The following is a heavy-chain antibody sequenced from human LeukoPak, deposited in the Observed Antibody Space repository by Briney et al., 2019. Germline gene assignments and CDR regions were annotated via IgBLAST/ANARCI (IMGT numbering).Heavy chain of an antibody. CDR2: ISSSGSTI. D-gene: IGHD4-11*01. Sequence: GGSLRLSCAASGFTFSDYYMSWIRQAPGKGLEWVSYISSSGSTIYYADSVKGRFTISRDKAKNSLYLQMNSLRAEDTAVYYCARDLTTVTTAVFAYWGQGTLVTVSS. CDR1: GFTFSDYY. V-gene: IGHV3-11*04. J-gene: IGHJ4*02. CDR3: ARDLTTVTTAVFAY.